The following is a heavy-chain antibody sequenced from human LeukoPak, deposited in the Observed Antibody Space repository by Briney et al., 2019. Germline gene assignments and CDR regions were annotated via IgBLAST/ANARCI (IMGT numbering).Heavy chain of an antibody. CDR3: ASLSEYCSHGSCYLGWFDP. Sequence: SETLSLTCTVSRGSIRRYYWSWIRQPPGKGLEWIGYIYYSGSTNYNPSLKSRVTITVDTSKNQFSLKLSSVTAADTAVYYCASLSEYCSHGSCYLGWFDPWGQRTLVTVSS. J-gene: IGHJ5*02. CDR1: RGSIRRYY. V-gene: IGHV4-59*01. D-gene: IGHD2-15*01. CDR2: IYYSGST.